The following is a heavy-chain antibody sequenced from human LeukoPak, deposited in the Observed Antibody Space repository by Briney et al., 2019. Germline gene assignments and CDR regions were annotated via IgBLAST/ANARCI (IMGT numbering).Heavy chain of an antibody. CDR3: AKSLRITIFGVVALFDY. CDR1: GFTFSSYA. V-gene: IGHV3-23*01. J-gene: IGHJ4*02. D-gene: IGHD3-3*01. Sequence: GGSLRLSCASSGFTFSSYAMSWVRQAPGKGLEWVSAISGSGGSAYYADSVKGRFTISRENSKNTLYLQMNSLRAEDTAVYYCAKSLRITIFGVVALFDYWGQGTLVTVSS. CDR2: ISGSGGSA.